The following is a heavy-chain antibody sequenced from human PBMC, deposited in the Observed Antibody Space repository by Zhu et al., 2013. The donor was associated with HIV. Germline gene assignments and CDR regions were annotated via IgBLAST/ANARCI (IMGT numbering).Heavy chain of an antibody. D-gene: IGHD4-4*01. CDR1: GYTFTTYY. Sequence: QVQLVQSGAEVKKPGASVKVSCKASGYTFTTYYMHWVRQAPGQGLEWMGIINPSGGSTTYAQKFQGRVTMTRDTSTSTAYMELSRLTSDDTAVYYCAREDDYTAFDIWGQGTMVTVSS. CDR3: AREDDYTAFDI. J-gene: IGHJ3*02. CDR2: INPSGGST. V-gene: IGHV1-46*01.